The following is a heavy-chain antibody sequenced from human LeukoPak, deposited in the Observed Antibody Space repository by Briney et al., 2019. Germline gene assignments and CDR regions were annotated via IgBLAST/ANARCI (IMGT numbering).Heavy chain of an antibody. CDR1: GYTLTELS. CDR3: ATRYCTNGVCHYYYGMDV. D-gene: IGHD2-8*01. J-gene: IGHJ6*02. CDR2: FDPEDGET. Sequence: ASVKVSCKVSGYTLTELSMHWVRQAPGKGLEWMGGFDPEDGETIYARKFQGRVTMTEDTSTDTAYMELSSLRSEDTAVYHCATRYCTNGVCHYYYGMDVWGQGTTVTVSS. V-gene: IGHV1-24*01.